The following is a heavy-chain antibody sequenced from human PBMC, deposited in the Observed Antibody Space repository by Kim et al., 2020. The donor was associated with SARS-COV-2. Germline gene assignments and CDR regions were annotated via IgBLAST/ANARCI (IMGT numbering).Heavy chain of an antibody. V-gene: IGHV4-39*01. CDR1: GGSISSSSYY. CDR3: ARLLLHISSWYS. J-gene: IGHJ4*02. CDR2: IYYSGST. Sequence: SETLSLTCTVSGGSISSSSYYWGWIRQPPGKGLEWIGSIYYSGSTYYNQSLKSRVTISVDTSKNQFSLKLSSVTAADTAVYYWARLLLHISSWYSWGQGTLVTVSS. D-gene: IGHD6-13*01.